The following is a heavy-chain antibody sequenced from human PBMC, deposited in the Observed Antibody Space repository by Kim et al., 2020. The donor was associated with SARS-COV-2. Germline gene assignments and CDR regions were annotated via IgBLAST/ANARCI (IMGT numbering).Heavy chain of an antibody. J-gene: IGHJ4*02. CDR1: GYTFTKYA. CDR3: ARADWLVNGWSIHYDS. V-gene: IGHV1-3*01. CDR2: INAANGET. Sequence: ASVKVSCKASGYTFTKYAIHWVRQAPGQRLEWMGWINAANGETRTSQKFRGRVTLTRDTSATTVYVELSSLRSEDTALYYCARADWLVNGWSIHYDSWGQGTPVTVSS. D-gene: IGHD6-19*01.